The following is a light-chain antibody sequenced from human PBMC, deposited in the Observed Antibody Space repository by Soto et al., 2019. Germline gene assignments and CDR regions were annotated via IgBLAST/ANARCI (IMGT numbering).Light chain of an antibody. Sequence: DIQMTQSPSTLSASVGDRVTITCRASHSISSWLAWYQQKPGKAPKLLIYKASSLESGVPSRFSGSGSGTEFTLTISSLQPDDFATYYCQQYNSYSGHTFGQGTKLEIK. CDR2: KAS. V-gene: IGKV1-5*03. CDR3: QQYNSYSGHT. CDR1: HSISSW. J-gene: IGKJ2*01.